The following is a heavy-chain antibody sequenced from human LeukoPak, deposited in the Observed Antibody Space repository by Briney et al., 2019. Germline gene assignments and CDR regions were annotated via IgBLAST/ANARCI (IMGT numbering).Heavy chain of an antibody. CDR2: ISSSGSTI. J-gene: IGHJ5*02. V-gene: IGHV3-48*03. Sequence: GGSLRLSCAASGFTFSSYEMNWVRQAPGKGLEWVSYISSSGSTIYYADSVKGRFTISRENAKNTLYLQMNSLRAEDTAVYYCAKSQYRCSSTSCSSTVNWFDPWGQGTLVTVSS. CDR1: GFTFSSYE. D-gene: IGHD2-2*01. CDR3: AKSQYRCSSTSCSSTVNWFDP.